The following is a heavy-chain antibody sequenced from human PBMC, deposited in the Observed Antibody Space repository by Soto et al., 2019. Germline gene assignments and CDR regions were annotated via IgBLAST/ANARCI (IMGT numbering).Heavy chain of an antibody. J-gene: IGHJ6*02. CDR1: GGSISSSSYY. V-gene: IGHV4-39*01. CDR2: IYYSGST. CDR3: ARPGSAGLPGIAAAGTSSYYYYYGMDV. Sequence: TSETLSLTCTVSGGSISSSSYYWGWIRQSPGKGLEWIGSIYYSGSTYYNPSLKSRVTISVDTSKNQFSLKLSSVAAADTAVYYCARPGSAGLPGIAAAGTSSYYYYYGMDVWGQGTTVTVSS. D-gene: IGHD6-13*01.